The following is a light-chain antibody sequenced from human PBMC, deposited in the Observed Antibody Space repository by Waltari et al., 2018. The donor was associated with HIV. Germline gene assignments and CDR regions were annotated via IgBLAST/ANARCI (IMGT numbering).Light chain of an antibody. J-gene: IGLJ1*01. CDR2: GNT. Sequence: QSVLPQPPSVSGAPGQWVTISCTGSSSNIGAGYDEHWYQQLPGTAPKLLRYGNTDPPSGVPDRFSGPKSGTSASLAITGLQAEDEADYCGQSYDSSLEVFGTGSKVTVL. V-gene: IGLV1-40*01. CDR3: QSYDSSLEV. CDR1: SSNIGAGYD.